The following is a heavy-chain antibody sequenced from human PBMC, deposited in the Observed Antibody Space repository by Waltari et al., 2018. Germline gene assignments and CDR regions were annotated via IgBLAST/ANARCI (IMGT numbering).Heavy chain of an antibody. CDR3: AREQFYNSGIQGSAFDY. Sequence: EVQLVESGGGLIQPGGSLRLSCEASGFTFISYEVNWVRQAPGKGLEWVSYIGRSGDIMFFADSVRGRFTISRDNAKNSLYLQMNSLRVEDTAVYYCAREQFYNSGIQGSAFDYWGQGTLVTVSS. CDR1: GFTFISYE. D-gene: IGHD3-10*01. CDR2: IGRSGDIM. V-gene: IGHV3-48*03. J-gene: IGHJ4*02.